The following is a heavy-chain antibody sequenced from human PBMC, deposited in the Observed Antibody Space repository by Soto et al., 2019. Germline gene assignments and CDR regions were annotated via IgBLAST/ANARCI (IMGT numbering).Heavy chain of an antibody. D-gene: IGHD2-2*01. CDR3: ARHHVAARYCSSTSCYAGQNYYYYYMDV. CDR2: IYYSGST. J-gene: IGHJ6*03. Sequence: SETLSLTCTVSGGSISSYYWSWIRQPPGKGLEWIGYIYYSGSTNYNPSLKSRVTISVDTSKNQFSLKLSSVTAADTAVYYCARHHVAARYCSSTSCYAGQNYYYYYMDVWGKGTTVTVSS. CDR1: GGSISSYY. V-gene: IGHV4-59*08.